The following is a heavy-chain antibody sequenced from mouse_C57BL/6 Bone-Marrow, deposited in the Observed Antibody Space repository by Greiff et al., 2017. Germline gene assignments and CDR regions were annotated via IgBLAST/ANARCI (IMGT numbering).Heavy chain of an antibody. CDR2: IDPETGGT. D-gene: IGHD1-1*01. Sequence: VQLQESGAELVRPGASVTLSCKASGYTFTDYEMHWVKQTPVHGLEWIGAIDPETGGTAYTQKFKGKAILTADNSSSTAYMERRSLTSEDSAVXYCTRSDYGSRYGYWGQGTTLTVSA. CDR3: TRSDYGSRYGY. CDR1: GYTFTDYE. V-gene: IGHV1-15*01. J-gene: IGHJ2*01.